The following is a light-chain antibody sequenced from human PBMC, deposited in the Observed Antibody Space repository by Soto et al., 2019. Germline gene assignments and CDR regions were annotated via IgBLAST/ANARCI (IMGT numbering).Light chain of an antibody. CDR2: KAS. V-gene: IGKV1-5*03. Sequence: DIQMTQSPSTLSASVGDRVTITCRASQSISTWLAWYQHKPGKAPNLLIYKASNLESGVPSRFSGSGYGTEFTLTISSLQPDDFTTYYCQQYDSYPYTFGHGTKVDIK. CDR3: QQYDSYPYT. CDR1: QSISTW. J-gene: IGKJ2*01.